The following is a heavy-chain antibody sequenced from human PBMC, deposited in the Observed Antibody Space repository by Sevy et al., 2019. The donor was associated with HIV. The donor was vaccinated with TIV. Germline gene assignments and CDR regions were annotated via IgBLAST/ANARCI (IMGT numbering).Heavy chain of an antibody. Sequence: GGSLRLSCAASGFTVSRNYVSWVRQAPGKGLEWVSVIYSGGSTYYADSVKGRFTISRDNSKNTLYLQMNSLRAEDTAVYYCARERIVGATRGGFDYWGQGTLVTVSS. V-gene: IGHV3-53*01. J-gene: IGHJ4*02. CDR1: GFTVSRNY. CDR3: ARERIVGATRGGFDY. CDR2: IYSGGST. D-gene: IGHD1-26*01.